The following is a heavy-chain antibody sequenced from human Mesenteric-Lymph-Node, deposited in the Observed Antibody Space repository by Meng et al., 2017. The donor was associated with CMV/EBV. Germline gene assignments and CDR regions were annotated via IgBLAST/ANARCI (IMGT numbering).Heavy chain of an antibody. CDR1: GFTFSSYA. CDR2: IRYDGSNK. J-gene: IGHJ5*02. CDR3: ARDKGYCSSTSCYNWFDP. D-gene: IGHD2-2*01. Sequence: GESLKISCAASGFTFSSYAMHWVRQAPGKGLEWVAFIRYDGSNKYYADSVKGRFTISRDNSKNTLYLQMNSLRAEETAVYYCARDKGYCSSTSCYNWFDPWGQGTLVTVSS. V-gene: IGHV3-30*02.